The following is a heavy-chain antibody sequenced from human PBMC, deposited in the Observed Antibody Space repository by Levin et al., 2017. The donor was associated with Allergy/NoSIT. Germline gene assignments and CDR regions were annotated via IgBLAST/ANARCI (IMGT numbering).Heavy chain of an antibody. V-gene: IGHV4-59*01. J-gene: IGHJ4*02. D-gene: IGHD3-10*01. CDR2: IYDSGRT. CDR3: ARGVGEIDY. CDR1: GGSISNFY. Sequence: PSETLSLTCTVSGGSISNFYWTWIRQPPGKGLEWIGYIYDSGRTRYKPSLESRVTISVDISKNQFSLKVRSVTAADTAVYFCARGVGEIDYWGQGTLVTVSS.